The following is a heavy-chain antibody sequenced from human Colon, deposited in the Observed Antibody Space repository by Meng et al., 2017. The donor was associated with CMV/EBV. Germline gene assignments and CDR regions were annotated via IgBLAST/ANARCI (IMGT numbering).Heavy chain of an antibody. CDR3: ARDGRCSRGGGSCLDY. CDR1: GASLSSNIYY. Sequence: SETLSLTCNVSGASLSSNIYYWSWIRQPPGKGLEWNAYIDNSGTTKYNSYLKSRVTISVDSSKNQFSLKVSSVTAAGTAMYYCARDGRCSRGGGSCLDYWGQGTLVTVSS. D-gene: IGHD2-15*01. V-gene: IGHV4-61*01. CDR2: IDNSGTT. J-gene: IGHJ4*02.